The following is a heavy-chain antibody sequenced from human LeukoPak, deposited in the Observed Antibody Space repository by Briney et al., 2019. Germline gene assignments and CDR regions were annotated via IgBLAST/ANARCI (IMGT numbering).Heavy chain of an antibody. CDR3: ARHGGRLEWPDAAFDI. J-gene: IGHJ3*02. CDR2: IYYSGST. CDR1: GGSISSRSYY. Sequence: PSETLSLTCTVSGGSISSRSYYWGWIRQPPGKGLEWIGSIYYSGSTYYNPSLKGRVTISVDTSKNQFSVKLSSVTAADTAVYYCARHGGRLEWPDAAFDIWGQGTMVTVSS. V-gene: IGHV4-39*01. D-gene: IGHD3-16*01.